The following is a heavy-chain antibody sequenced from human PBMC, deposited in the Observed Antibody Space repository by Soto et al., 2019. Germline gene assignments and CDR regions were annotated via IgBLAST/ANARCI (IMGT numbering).Heavy chain of an antibody. CDR3: AGRGEVEVTGFVY. D-gene: IGHD3-22*01. V-gene: IGHV4-61*03. J-gene: IGHJ4*02. CDR1: GGSVGSGSYY. CDR2: IYYSGNT. Sequence: SETLSLTCTVSGGSVGSGSYYWSWIRQPLGKGLEWIGYIYYSGNTDYNPPLRGRATISVDKAKNHFSMQLTSVTSADTAIYYCAGRGEVEVTGFVYWGQGTMVTVSS.